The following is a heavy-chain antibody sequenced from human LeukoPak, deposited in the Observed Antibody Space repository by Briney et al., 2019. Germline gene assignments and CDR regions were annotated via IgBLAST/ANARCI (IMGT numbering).Heavy chain of an antibody. Sequence: PSETLSLTCTVSGGSISSYYWSWIRQPPGKGLEWIGEINHSGSTNYNPSLKSRVTISVDTSKNQFSLKLSSVTAADTAVYYCARDGEMATISTRNMDVWGKGTTVTVSS. V-gene: IGHV4-34*01. CDR3: ARDGEMATISTRNMDV. CDR1: GGSISSYY. D-gene: IGHD5-24*01. J-gene: IGHJ6*03. CDR2: INHSGST.